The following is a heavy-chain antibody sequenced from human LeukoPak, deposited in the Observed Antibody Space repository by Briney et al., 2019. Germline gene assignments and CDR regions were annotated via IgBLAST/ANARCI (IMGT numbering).Heavy chain of an antibody. V-gene: IGHV4-34*01. J-gene: IGHJ4*02. CDR2: INHSGST. CDR1: GGSFSNYY. D-gene: IGHD5-18*01. CDR3: ARTSGYSYSDHYFEF. Sequence: SETLSLTCAVYGGSFSNYYWSWIRQPPGKGLERVGEINHSGSTNYNPSLKSRVTISVDTSKNHFSLKLSSVTAADTAVYYCARTSGYSYSDHYFEFWGQGTLVTVSS.